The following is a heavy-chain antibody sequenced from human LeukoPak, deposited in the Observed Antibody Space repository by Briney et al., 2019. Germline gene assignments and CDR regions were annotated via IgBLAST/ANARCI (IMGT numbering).Heavy chain of an antibody. D-gene: IGHD2-21*02. Sequence: GGSLRLSCAASGFTFSSYWMSWVRQAPGKGLEWVSSITSGSSYTYYGDSVKGRFTISRDNAKNSLYLQMNSLRAEDTAVYYCARESGWDCGADCYSDYWGQGTLVTVSS. CDR2: ITSGSSYT. V-gene: IGHV3-21*01. CDR3: ARESGWDCGADCYSDY. CDR1: GFTFSSYW. J-gene: IGHJ4*02.